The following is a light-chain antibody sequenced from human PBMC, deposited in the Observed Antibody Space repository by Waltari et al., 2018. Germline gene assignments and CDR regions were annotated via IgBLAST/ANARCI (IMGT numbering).Light chain of an antibody. CDR1: QSVNNY. V-gene: IGKV1-39*01. CDR2: GAS. Sequence: DIQMTQSPSSLSASVGDSVTITCRASQSVNNYLHWYQQKAGKAPKLLIYGASSLHSGVPSRFSGGGSGTDFTLTISGLQAEDFATYYCEQGYVTPRTFGQGTKLEI. J-gene: IGKJ2*01. CDR3: EQGYVTPRT.